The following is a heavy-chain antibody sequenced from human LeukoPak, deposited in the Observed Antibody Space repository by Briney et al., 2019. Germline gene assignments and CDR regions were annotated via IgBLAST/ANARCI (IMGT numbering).Heavy chain of an antibody. CDR1: GGSINTFNYH. J-gene: IGHJ5*02. CDR3: GAAAKFGRFDP. CDR2: ISYRGSS. V-gene: IGHV4-39*07. Sequence: SETLCLTCTLSGGSINTFNYHWGWIRLPQGKGLEWIGSISYRGSSYSHPSLRSRVTMSLDTSKNHFSLMLTSVTPADTAIYCCGAAAKFGRFDPWGQGTLVTVSS. D-gene: IGHD3-16*01.